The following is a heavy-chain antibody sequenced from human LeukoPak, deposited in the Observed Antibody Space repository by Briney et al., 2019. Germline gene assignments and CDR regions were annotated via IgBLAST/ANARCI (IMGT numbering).Heavy chain of an antibody. J-gene: IGHJ4*02. CDR2: ISWNSGSI. Sequence: GGSLRLSCAASGFTFDDYAMHWVRQAPGKGLEWVSGISWNSGSIAYADSVKGRFTISRDNAKNSLYLQMNSLRAEDTALYYCAKDLGTDSSGWTYYFDYWGQGTLVTVSS. CDR3: AKDLGTDSSGWTYYFDY. V-gene: IGHV3-9*01. CDR1: GFTFDDYA. D-gene: IGHD6-19*01.